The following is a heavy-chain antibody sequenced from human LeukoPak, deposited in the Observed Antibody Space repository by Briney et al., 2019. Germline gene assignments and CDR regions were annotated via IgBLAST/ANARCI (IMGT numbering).Heavy chain of an antibody. CDR1: GGSFSGYY. Sequence: SETLSLTCAVYGGSFSGYYWSWIRQPPGKGLEWIGEINHSGSTNYNPSLKSRVTIPVDQSNNQFSLKHSSVTAADAAVYYCARGYCSGGSCFYYYYYYMDVWGKGTTVTVSS. CDR3: ARGYCSGGSCFYYYYYYMDV. J-gene: IGHJ6*03. D-gene: IGHD2-15*01. V-gene: IGHV4-34*01. CDR2: INHSGST.